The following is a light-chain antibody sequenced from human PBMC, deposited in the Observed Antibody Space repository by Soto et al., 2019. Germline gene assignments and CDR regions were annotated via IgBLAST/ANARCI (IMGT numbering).Light chain of an antibody. J-gene: IGKJ2*01. CDR3: QQYGDSPGYT. V-gene: IGKV3-20*01. CDR2: GAS. CDR1: QSVSSTY. Sequence: ESVLTQSPGTLSLSPGERATLSCRASQSVSSTYIAWYQQKPGQAPRLLIYGASSRATDIPDRFAGSGSGTDFTLTISRLEPEYFAVYYCQQYGDSPGYTFGQGTKLEIK.